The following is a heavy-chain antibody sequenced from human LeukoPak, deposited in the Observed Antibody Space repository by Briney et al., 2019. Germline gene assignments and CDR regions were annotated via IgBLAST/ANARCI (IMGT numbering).Heavy chain of an antibody. CDR1: GYTFTSYD. Sequence: ASVKVSCKASGYTFTSYDINWVRQATGQGLEWMGWMNPNSGNTGYAQNFQGRVTMTRDTSISTAYMELSRLRSDDTAVYYCATGGHVRVYDSSAYYGHYWGQGTLVTVSS. V-gene: IGHV1-8*02. CDR2: MNPNSGNT. CDR3: ATGGHVRVYDSSAYYGHY. D-gene: IGHD3-22*01. J-gene: IGHJ4*02.